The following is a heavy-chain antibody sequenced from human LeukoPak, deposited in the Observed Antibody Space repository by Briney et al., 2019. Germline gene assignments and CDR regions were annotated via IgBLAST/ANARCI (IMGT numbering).Heavy chain of an antibody. J-gene: IGHJ6*03. CDR1: GGSFSGYY. CDR3: ARDRGELLWFGESISHPYYYMDV. V-gene: IGHV4-59*01. Sequence: IPSETLSLTCAVYGGSFSGYYWSWIRQPPGKGLEWIGYIYYSGSTNYNPSLKSRVTISVDTSKNQFSLKLSSVTAADTAVYYCARDRGELLWFGESISHPYYYMDVWGKGTTVTVSS. CDR2: IYYSGST. D-gene: IGHD3-10*01.